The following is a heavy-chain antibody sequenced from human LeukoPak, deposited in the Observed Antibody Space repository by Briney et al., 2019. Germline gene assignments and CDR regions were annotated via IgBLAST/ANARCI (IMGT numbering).Heavy chain of an antibody. CDR1: GGSISSYY. J-gene: IGHJ3*02. Sequence: SETLSLTCTVSGGSISSYYWNWMRQPPGKGLEWIGYLYSSGSTNYNPSLKSRLTISLDMSKNQLSLKLTSVTAADTAVYYCARGVTSPLDAFDIWGQGTTVTVSS. CDR3: ARGVTSPLDAFDI. D-gene: IGHD1-26*01. CDR2: LYSSGST. V-gene: IGHV4-59*01.